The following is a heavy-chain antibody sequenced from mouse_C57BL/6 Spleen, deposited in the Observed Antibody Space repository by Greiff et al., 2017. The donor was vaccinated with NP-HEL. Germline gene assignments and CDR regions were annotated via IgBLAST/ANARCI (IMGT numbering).Heavy chain of an antibody. Sequence: EVKLVESGGDLVKPGGSLKLSCAASGFTFSSYGMSWVRQTPDKRLEWVATISSGGSYTYYPDSVKGRFTISRDNAKNTLYLQMSSLKSEDTAMYYCARQRGTTGSMDYWGQGTSVTVSS. V-gene: IGHV5-6*01. CDR1: GFTFSSYG. CDR3: ARQRGTTGSMDY. J-gene: IGHJ4*01. D-gene: IGHD1-1*01. CDR2: ISSGGSYT.